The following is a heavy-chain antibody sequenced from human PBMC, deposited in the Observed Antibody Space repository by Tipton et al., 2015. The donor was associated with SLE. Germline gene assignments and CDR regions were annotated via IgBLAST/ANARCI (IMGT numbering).Heavy chain of an antibody. CDR1: GFTFSSYS. V-gene: IGHV3-21*03. D-gene: IGHD4-23*01. Sequence: GSLRLSCAASGFTFSSYSMNWVRRAPGKGLEWVSSISTGSSYIHYADSVKGRFTISRDNAKNSLYLHMNSLRAEDTAVYYCARGPQDYGGNLGYWGQGTLVTVSS. J-gene: IGHJ4*02. CDR3: ARGPQDYGGNLGY. CDR2: ISTGSSYI.